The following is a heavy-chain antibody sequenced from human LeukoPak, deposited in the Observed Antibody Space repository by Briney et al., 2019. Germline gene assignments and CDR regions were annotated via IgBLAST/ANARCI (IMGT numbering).Heavy chain of an antibody. D-gene: IGHD3-9*01. CDR1: GFTFSTYW. CDR3: ARDATYHNRDIYFDSFDI. J-gene: IGHJ3*02. CDR2: IKQDGSKS. V-gene: IGHV3-7*01. Sequence: GGSLRLSCAASGFTFSTYWMTWVRQAPGKGLEWVADIKQDGSKSNYVDSVEGRFTISRDNDKNSLYLQMNSLRVEDTAVYYCARDATYHNRDIYFDSFDIWGRGTMVTVSS.